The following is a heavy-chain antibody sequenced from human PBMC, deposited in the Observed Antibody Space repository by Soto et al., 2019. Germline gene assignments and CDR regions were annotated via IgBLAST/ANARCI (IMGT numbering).Heavy chain of an antibody. CDR2: IYYSGST. J-gene: IGHJ5*02. CDR1: GGSISSGGYY. CDR3: ARLTRLTTVTNSWFDP. Sequence: SSETLSLTCTVSGGSISSGGYYWSWIRQHPGKGLEWIGYIYYSGSTYYNPSLKSRVTISVDTSKNQFSLKLSSVTAADTAVYYCARLTRLTTVTNSWFDPWGQGTLVTVSS. D-gene: IGHD4-17*01. V-gene: IGHV4-31*03.